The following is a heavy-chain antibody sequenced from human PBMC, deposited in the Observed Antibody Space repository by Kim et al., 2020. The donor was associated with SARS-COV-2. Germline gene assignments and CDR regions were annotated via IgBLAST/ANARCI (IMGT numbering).Heavy chain of an antibody. V-gene: IGHV4-59*08. J-gene: IGHJ6*02. Sequence: SETLSLTCTVSGGSISSYYWSWIRQPPGKGLEWIGYIYYSGSTNYNPSLKSRVTISVDTSKNQFSLKLSSVTAADTAVYYCARHHGASAFGYYYGMDVWGQGTTVTVSS. CDR2: IYYSGST. D-gene: IGHD3-3*01. CDR1: GGSISSYY. CDR3: ARHHGASAFGYYYGMDV.